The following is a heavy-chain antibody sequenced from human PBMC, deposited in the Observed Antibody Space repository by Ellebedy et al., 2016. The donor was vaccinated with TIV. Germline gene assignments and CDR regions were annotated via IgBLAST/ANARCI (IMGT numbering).Heavy chain of an antibody. D-gene: IGHD6-19*01. V-gene: IGHV3-30-3*01. J-gene: IGHJ4*02. CDR2: ISYDGSNK. CDR1: GFTFSSYA. Sequence: GGSLRLSXAASGFTFSSYAMHWVRQAPGKGLEWVAVISYDGSNKYYADSVKGRFTISRDNAKNTLYLQMNSLRAEDTAVYYCARVVQYSSGRPVDYWGQGTLVTVSS. CDR3: ARVVQYSSGRPVDY.